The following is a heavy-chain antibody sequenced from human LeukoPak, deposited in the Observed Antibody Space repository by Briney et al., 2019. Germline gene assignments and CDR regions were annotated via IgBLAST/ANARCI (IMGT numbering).Heavy chain of an antibody. J-gene: IGHJ4*02. CDR1: GGSISSSSYY. CDR3: ARTGYGQYGTFDY. CDR2: IYYSGST. D-gene: IGHD1-14*01. Sequence: SETLSLTCTVSGGSISSSSYYWGWIRQPPGKGREWIGSIYYSGSTYYNPSLKSRVTISVDTSKNQFSLKLSSVTAADTAVYYCARTGYGQYGTFDYWGQGTLVTVSS. V-gene: IGHV4-39*01.